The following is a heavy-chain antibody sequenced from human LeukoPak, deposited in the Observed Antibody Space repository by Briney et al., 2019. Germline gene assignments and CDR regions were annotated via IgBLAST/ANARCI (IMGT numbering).Heavy chain of an antibody. D-gene: IGHD6-13*01. Sequence: ASVKVSCKASDYTFTSYGISWVRQAPGQGLERRGWISPYSDNTNYAQNLQGRVTMTTDTSTSTAYMELRSLTSDDTAMYYCARGGPFSIAAARVYYFDYWGQGTLVAVSS. J-gene: IGHJ4*02. V-gene: IGHV1-18*01. CDR3: ARGGPFSIAAARVYYFDY. CDR2: ISPYSDNT. CDR1: DYTFTSYG.